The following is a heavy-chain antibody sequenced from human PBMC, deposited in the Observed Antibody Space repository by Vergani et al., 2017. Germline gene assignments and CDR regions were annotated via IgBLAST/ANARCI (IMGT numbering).Heavy chain of an antibody. Sequence: EVQLLESGGDLVQPGGSLRLSCAASGFTFIIHALSWVRQAPGKGLEWVSTLSASDRRTHYADSVKGRFTISRDNSKNTLFLHINSLRPEDTAVYYCAKVVRSEVACTFSAFDIWGQGTMVTVSS. V-gene: IGHV3-23*01. J-gene: IGHJ3*02. D-gene: IGHD2-15*01. CDR3: AKVVRSEVACTFSAFDI. CDR2: LSASDRRT. CDR1: GFTFIIHA.